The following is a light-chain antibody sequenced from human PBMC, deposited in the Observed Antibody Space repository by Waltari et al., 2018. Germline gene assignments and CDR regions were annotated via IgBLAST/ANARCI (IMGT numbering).Light chain of an antibody. CDR2: KAS. CDR1: QTISTW. J-gene: IGKJ1*01. Sequence: DIQMTQSLSTLPASVGDTVPITCRARQTISTWVAWYQQKPGKAPKLLSYKASSLQSAVPSRFSGSGSGTEFTLTISSLQPDDFAIYFCQQSNSYPWTFGHGTKVEIK. V-gene: IGKV1-5*03. CDR3: QQSNSYPWT.